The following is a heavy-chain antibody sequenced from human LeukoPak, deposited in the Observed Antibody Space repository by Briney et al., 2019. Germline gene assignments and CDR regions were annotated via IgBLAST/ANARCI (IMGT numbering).Heavy chain of an antibody. Sequence: GGSLRLSCAASGFTFSDYAMTWVRQAPGKGLEWVSAIGATGYSTYYADSVKGQFTISRDNSKNTLYLQVNVLRADDTAVYFCAKLTGGPNAQDGFDTWGQGTMVTVSS. D-gene: IGHD2-15*01. CDR1: GFTFSDYA. CDR2: IGATGYST. CDR3: AKLTGGPNAQDGFDT. J-gene: IGHJ3*02. V-gene: IGHV3-23*01.